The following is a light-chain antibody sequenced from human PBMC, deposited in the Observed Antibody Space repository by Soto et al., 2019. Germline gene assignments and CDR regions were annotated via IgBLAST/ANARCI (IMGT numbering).Light chain of an antibody. Sequence: QSVLTQPPSASGTPGQRVTIFCSGSSSNIGTNTVIWYQQLPGAAPKLLIYSDNQRPSGVPDRFSGSKSGTSASLAISGFQSEDEADYYCAAWDVSLVVFGGGTKLTVL. CDR3: AAWDVSLVV. V-gene: IGLV1-44*01. CDR2: SDN. CDR1: SSNIGTNT. J-gene: IGLJ2*01.